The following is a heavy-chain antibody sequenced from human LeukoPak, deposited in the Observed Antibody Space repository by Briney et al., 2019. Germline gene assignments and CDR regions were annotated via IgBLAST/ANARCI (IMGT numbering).Heavy chain of an antibody. CDR1: GFTFTSSA. D-gene: IGHD2-21*01. J-gene: IGHJ4*02. CDR3: AKNPSAYCGGDCYSDY. V-gene: IGHV3-23*01. Sequence: GGSLRLSCAASGFTFTSSAMSWVRQAPGKGLEWVSAVSGSGAGTYYADSVKGRFTVSRDNSKNALYLQMNTLRAEDTAIYYCAKNPSAYCGGDCYSDYWGQGTLVTVSS. CDR2: VSGSGAGT.